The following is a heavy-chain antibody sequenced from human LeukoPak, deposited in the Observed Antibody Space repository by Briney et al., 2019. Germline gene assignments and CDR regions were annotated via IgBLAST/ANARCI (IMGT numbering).Heavy chain of an antibody. CDR1: GFTFSSYG. D-gene: IGHD3-22*01. CDR3: ARGRFYYDTSGSYSYNYHMHV. CDR2: INQGGNEK. Sequence: GGSLRLSCAASGFTFSSYGMHWVRQAPGRGLEWVANINQGGNEKYYVDSVKGRFTISRDNAKNSQYLQMNSLRVEDTAVYYCARGRFYYDTSGSYSYNYHMHVWGKGTTVTVSS. V-gene: IGHV3-7*01. J-gene: IGHJ6*03.